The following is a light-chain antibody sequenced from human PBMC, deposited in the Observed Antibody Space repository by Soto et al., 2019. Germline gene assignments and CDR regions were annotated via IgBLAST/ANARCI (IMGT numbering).Light chain of an antibody. Sequence: QSALTQPRSVSGSPGQSVTISCTGTSSDVGGYNYVSWYQQHPGKAPKVMIYDVRERPSGVPDRFSCSKSGNTALLTISGRQAEDAADYYGGSYAGSPRYVFGTGTKLTVL. CDR3: GSYAGSPRYV. CDR2: DVR. CDR1: SSDVGGYNY. J-gene: IGLJ1*01. V-gene: IGLV2-11*01.